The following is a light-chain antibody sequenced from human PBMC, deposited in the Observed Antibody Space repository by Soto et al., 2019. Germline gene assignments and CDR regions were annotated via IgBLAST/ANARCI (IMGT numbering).Light chain of an antibody. CDR3: QHRANWPPS. V-gene: IGKV3-11*01. Sequence: EIVLTQSPATLSLSPGEGVTLSCRASQSVNNLAWYQQKPGQAPRLLIYDASNRATGIPARFSGSGSGTDFTLTITYLEPEDFAVYYCQHRANWPPSFGGGTKVEIK. CDR2: DAS. J-gene: IGKJ4*01. CDR1: QSVNN.